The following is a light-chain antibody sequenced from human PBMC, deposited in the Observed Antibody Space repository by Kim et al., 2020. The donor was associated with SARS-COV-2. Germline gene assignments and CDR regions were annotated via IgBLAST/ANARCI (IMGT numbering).Light chain of an antibody. J-gene: IGKJ5*01. CDR1: QGISNY. V-gene: IGKV1-27*01. Sequence: ASIGDRVTNTCRASQGISNYLAWYQQKPGKVPELLIYAASTLQSGVPSRFSGSGSGTVFTLTISSLQAEDVATYYCQNYYSAPNTFGQGTRLEIK. CDR3: QNYYSAPNT. CDR2: AAS.